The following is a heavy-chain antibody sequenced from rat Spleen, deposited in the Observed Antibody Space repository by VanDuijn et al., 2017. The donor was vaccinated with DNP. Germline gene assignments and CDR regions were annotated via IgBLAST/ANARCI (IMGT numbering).Heavy chain of an antibody. CDR3: AIQLGVFDY. J-gene: IGHJ2*01. V-gene: IGHV3-3*01. D-gene: IGHD5-1*01. CDR2: INSEGNT. CDR1: GYSITSNY. Sequence: EVQLQESGPGLVKPSQSLSLTCSVTGYSITSNYWGWIRKFPGNKLEWMGYINSEGNTDYNPSLKSRVSITRDTSKNQFFLQIESVTTEDPATYYCAIQLGVFDYWGQGVMVTVSS.